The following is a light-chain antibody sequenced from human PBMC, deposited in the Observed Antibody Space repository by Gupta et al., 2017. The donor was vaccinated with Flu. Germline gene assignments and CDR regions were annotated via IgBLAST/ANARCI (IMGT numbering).Light chain of an antibody. CDR2: GVF. V-gene: IGKV1-39*01. Sequence: DIQMTQFPSSLSASVGDRVTITCRASQSIANYLSWYQQKPGKAPKLLIYGVFNLQNGVPSRFGGGGSGTDFTLTISSLQREDFATYYCQQSFETPLTFGGGTRVDIK. CDR3: QQSFETPLT. CDR1: QSIANY. J-gene: IGKJ4*01.